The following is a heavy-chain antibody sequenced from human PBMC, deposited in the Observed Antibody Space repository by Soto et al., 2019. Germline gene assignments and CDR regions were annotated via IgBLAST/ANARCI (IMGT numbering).Heavy chain of an antibody. CDR2: ISSSGSTV. V-gene: IGHV3-11*01. J-gene: IGHJ4*02. D-gene: IGHD4-4*01. CDR1: GFTFSDYY. CDR3: ARDRDDYSPFDY. Sequence: QVQLVESGGGLVKPGGSLRLSCAASGFTFSDYYMSWIRLAPGKGLEWVSYISSSGSTVYYADSVKGRFTISRDNAKNSLYLQMNSLRGEDTAVYYCARDRDDYSPFDYWGQGTLVTVSS.